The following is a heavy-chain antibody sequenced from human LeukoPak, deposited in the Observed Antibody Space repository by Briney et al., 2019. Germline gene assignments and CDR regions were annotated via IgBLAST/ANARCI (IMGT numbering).Heavy chain of an antibody. D-gene: IGHD2-8*01. J-gene: IGHJ4*02. Sequence: ASVKASCKASGNTFFDFYLHWVRQAPGQGLEWMGIINPNDGRTTDAQKFQGRVSMTSDTSTTTGYMELSGLRSDDTAVYYCARSYFRDARGGFDYWGQGTLVTVSS. V-gene: IGHV1-46*01. CDR1: GNTFFDFY. CDR2: INPNDGRT. CDR3: ARSYFRDARGGFDY.